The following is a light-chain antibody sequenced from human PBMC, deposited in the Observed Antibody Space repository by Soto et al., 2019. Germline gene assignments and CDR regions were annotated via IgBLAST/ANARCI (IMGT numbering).Light chain of an antibody. CDR3: QQSYLSLQS. J-gene: IGKJ2*03. V-gene: IGKV1-39*01. CDR1: QTFKNY. CDR2: AAS. Sequence: DVPMTQSPSSLSAAVGDTVTITCRAGQTFKNYLNWYQHKPGKAPKLLIYAASSLQSRVPPRFSASASGTDFTLTITNLQPEDFATYYCQQSYLSLQSFGQGTKLQI.